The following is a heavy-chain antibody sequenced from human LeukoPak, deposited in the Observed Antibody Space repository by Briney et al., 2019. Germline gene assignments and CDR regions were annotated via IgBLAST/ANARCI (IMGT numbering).Heavy chain of an antibody. CDR3: AKDKYDFWSGYYAYYFDY. CDR1: GFTFDDYA. V-gene: IGHV3-9*01. CDR2: ISWNSGSI. D-gene: IGHD3-3*01. Sequence: GGSLRFSVAAPGFTFDDYAMPWVRQAQGKGLEWASGISWNSGSIGYADSVKGRFTISRDNAKNSLYLQMNSLRAEDTALYYCAKDKYDFWSGYYAYYFDYWGQGTLVTVSS. J-gene: IGHJ4*02.